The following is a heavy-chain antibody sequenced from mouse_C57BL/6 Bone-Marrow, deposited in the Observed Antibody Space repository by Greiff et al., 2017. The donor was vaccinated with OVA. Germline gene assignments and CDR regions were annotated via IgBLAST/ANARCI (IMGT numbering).Heavy chain of an antibody. Sequence: QCHLPPPRPQLVKPGASVKMSCKASGYTFTSYWITWVKQRPGQGLEWIGDIYPGSGSTNYNEKFKSKATLTVDKSSSTAYMQLSSLTSEDSAVYYCARWGDDYDERFAYWGQGTLVTVSA. D-gene: IGHD2-4*01. CDR1: GYTFTSYW. CDR3: ARWGDDYDERFAY. CDR2: IYPGSGST. J-gene: IGHJ3*01. V-gene: IGHV1-55*01.